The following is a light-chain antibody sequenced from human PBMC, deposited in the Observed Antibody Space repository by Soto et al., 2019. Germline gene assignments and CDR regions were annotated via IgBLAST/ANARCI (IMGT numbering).Light chain of an antibody. Sequence: QSVLTQPASVSGSPGQSITISCTGTSSDVGSYNLVSWYQHHPGKTPKLMIYEGSRRPSGVSNRFSASKSGNTASLTISGLQAEDEAEYYCCSYETSSTYVVGSGTKV. V-gene: IGLV2-23*01. CDR1: SSDVGSYNL. J-gene: IGLJ1*01. CDR2: EGS. CDR3: CSYETSSTYV.